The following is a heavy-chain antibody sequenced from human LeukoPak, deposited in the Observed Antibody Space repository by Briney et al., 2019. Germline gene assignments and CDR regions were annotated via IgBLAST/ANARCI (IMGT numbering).Heavy chain of an antibody. CDR2: ISSSSSTI. CDR3: ARDEAVALFDY. J-gene: IGHJ4*02. CDR1: GFTFSSYS. Sequence: GRSLRLSCAASGFTFSSYSMNWVRQAPGKGLHWVSYISSSSSTIYYAGSVKGRFTISRDNAKNSLYLQMNSLRAEDTAMYYCARDEAVALFDYWGQGTLVTVSS. V-gene: IGHV3-48*01. D-gene: IGHD6-19*01.